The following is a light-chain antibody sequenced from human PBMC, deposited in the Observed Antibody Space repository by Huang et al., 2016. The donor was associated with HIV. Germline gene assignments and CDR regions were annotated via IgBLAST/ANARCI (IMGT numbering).Light chain of an antibody. Sequence: DIVLTQSPDSLAVSMGERATINCRSIESVYYSSNSKNYLAWFQQKPGQAPRLLIYWASAREAGFPERFTGSGSGTDFTLTISTLEAEDAAVYYCQQYYSIPQTFGQGTKVEI. J-gene: IGKJ1*01. V-gene: IGKV4-1*01. CDR2: WAS. CDR3: QQYYSIPQT. CDR1: ESVYYSSNSKNY.